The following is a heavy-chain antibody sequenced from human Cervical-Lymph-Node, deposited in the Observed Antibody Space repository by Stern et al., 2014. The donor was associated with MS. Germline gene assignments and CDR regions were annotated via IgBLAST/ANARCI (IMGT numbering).Heavy chain of an antibody. D-gene: IGHD2-21*02. J-gene: IGHJ4*02. V-gene: IGHV1-2*02. CDR3: ARVCNGDVCKNFDY. Sequence: EQLVESGAELKKPGASVKVSCKTSGYTFTGYQMHWVRQAPGQGLEWMGRISPNDGDASYAQKFQGRVTMTRDTSINTAYMELSSLRSDDTAVYYCARVCNGDVCKNFDYWGQGTLVTVSS. CDR1: GYTFTGYQ. CDR2: ISPNDGDA.